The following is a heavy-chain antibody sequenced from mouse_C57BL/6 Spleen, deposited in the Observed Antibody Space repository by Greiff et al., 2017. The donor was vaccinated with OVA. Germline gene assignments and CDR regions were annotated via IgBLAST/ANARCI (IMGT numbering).Heavy chain of an antibody. CDR2: ISYDGSN. V-gene: IGHV3-6*01. CDR1: GYSITSGYY. D-gene: IGHD1-1*01. CDR3: ARGSSFHFDV. J-gene: IGHJ1*03. Sequence: ESGPGLVKPSQSLSLTCSVTGYSITSGYYWNWIRQFPGNKLEWMGYISYDGSNNYNPSLKNRISITRDTSKNQFFLKLNSVTTEDTATYYCARGSSFHFDVWGTGTTLTVSS.